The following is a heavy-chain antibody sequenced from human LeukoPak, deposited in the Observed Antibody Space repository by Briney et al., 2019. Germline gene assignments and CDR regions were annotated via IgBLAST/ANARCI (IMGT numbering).Heavy chain of an antibody. J-gene: IGHJ4*02. V-gene: IGHV4-59*01. CDR2: ISHSGTA. D-gene: IGHD3-9*01. CDR1: GDSFSGYY. CDR3: ARRDIATGIDF. Sequence: SETLSLTCAVFGDSFSGYYWSWIRQPPGKGLEFIGYISHSGTAGYNPSHKSRVTISIDTPKNQFSLKLSSVSAADTAVYYCARRDIATGIDFWGQGILVTVSS.